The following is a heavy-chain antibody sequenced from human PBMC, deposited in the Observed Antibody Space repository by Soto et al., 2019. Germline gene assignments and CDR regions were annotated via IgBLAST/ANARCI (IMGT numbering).Heavy chain of an antibody. Sequence: EVQLVESGGGLVQPGGSLRLSCAASGFTFSSYSMNWVRQAPGKGLEWVSCISSSSSTIYYADAVKGRFTISRDNAKNTPYLKMNSLRAADTAVYYCERAPGGYCSGGSCYYYYYYMDVWGKGTTVTVSS. CDR3: ERAPGGYCSGGSCYYYYYYMDV. CDR2: ISSSSSTI. D-gene: IGHD2-15*01. J-gene: IGHJ6*03. CDR1: GFTFSSYS. V-gene: IGHV3-48*01.